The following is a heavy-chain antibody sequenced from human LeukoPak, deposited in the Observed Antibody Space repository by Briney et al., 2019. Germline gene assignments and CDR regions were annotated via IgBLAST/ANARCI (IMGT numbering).Heavy chain of an antibody. D-gene: IGHD3-22*01. CDR2: INHSGST. Sequence: SETLSLTCVVYGGSFRGYYWSWIRQPPGKGLEWIGEINHSGSTNYKPSLKSRVTISADTSKNHFSLKLSSVTAADTAVYYCARLYPPARVTMIVPRGDDYWGQGTLVTVSS. V-gene: IGHV4-34*01. CDR3: ARLYPPARVTMIVPRGDDY. J-gene: IGHJ4*02. CDR1: GGSFRGYY.